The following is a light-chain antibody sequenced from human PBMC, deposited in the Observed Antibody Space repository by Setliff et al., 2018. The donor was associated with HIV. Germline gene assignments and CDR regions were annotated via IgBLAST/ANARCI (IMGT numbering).Light chain of an antibody. Sequence: ALAQPASVSGSPGQSITISCTGTSSDIGAYNYVSWYQQYPGKAPKLVIYDVTIRPSGVSNRFSGSKSGNTASLTISGLQAEDEGDYYCYSYTAGTSYVFGGGTKGTV. J-gene: IGLJ1*01. V-gene: IGLV2-14*03. CDR1: SSDIGAYNY. CDR3: YSYTAGTSYV. CDR2: DVT.